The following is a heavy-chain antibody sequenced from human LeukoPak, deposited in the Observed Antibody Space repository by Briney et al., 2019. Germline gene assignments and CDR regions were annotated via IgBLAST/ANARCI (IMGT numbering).Heavy chain of an antibody. V-gene: IGHV4-34*01. D-gene: IGHD3-9*01. CDR2: IKHSGST. Sequence: SETLSLTCAVYGGSFSGYYWSWIRQPPGKGLEWIGEIKHSGSTNYNPSLKSRVTISVDTSKNQFSLKLSSVTAADTAVYYCARGCFVLRYFDWFPAGYYYGMDVWGQGTTVTVSS. CDR3: ARGCFVLRYFDWFPAGYYYGMDV. CDR1: GGSFSGYY. J-gene: IGHJ6*02.